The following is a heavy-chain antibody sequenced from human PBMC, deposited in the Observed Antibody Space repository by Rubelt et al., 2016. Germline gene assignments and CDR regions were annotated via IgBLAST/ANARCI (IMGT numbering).Heavy chain of an antibody. CDR2: INHSGSA. V-gene: IGHV4-34*01. D-gene: IGHD2-2*01. Sequence: GLEWIGEINHSGSANYNPSLKSRVTISVDTSKNQFSLKLSSVTAADTAVYYCARALIVVVPAAMLTVLRYYYYYGMDVWGQGTTVTVSS. J-gene: IGHJ6*02. CDR3: ARALIVVVPAAMLTVLRYYYYYGMDV.